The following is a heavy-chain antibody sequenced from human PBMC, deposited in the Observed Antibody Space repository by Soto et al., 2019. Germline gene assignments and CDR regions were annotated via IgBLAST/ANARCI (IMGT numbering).Heavy chain of an antibody. J-gene: IGHJ2*01. Sequence: GGCLRLSCAASGFTFSSYAMSWVRQAPGKGLEWVSAISGSGGSTYYADSVKGRFTISRDNSKNTLYLQMNSLRAEDTAVYYCANLPGSGWYGGDYWYFDLWGRGTLVTVSS. CDR1: GFTFSSYA. CDR3: ANLPGSGWYGGDYWYFDL. D-gene: IGHD6-19*01. CDR2: ISGSGGST. V-gene: IGHV3-23*01.